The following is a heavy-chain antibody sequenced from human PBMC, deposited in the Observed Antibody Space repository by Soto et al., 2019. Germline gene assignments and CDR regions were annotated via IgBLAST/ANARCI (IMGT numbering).Heavy chain of an antibody. CDR3: TTDRTASEYYYDSSGSDY. D-gene: IGHD3-22*01. CDR2: IKSKTDGGTT. V-gene: IGHV3-15*07. CDR1: GFTFSNAW. Sequence: AGGALRLSCAASGFTFSNAWVNWGRPAPGKGLEWVGRIKSKTDGGTTDYAAPVKGRFTISRDDSKNTLYLQMNSLKTEDTAVYYCTTDRTASEYYYDSSGSDYWGQGTLVTVSS. J-gene: IGHJ4*02.